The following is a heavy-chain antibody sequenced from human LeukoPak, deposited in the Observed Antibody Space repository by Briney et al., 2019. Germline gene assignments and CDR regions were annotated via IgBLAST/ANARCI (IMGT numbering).Heavy chain of an antibody. D-gene: IGHD2-15*01. J-gene: IGHJ6*04. CDR1: GFTFSSYA. CDR2: ISYDGNNR. CDR3: ARDRCSGGSCRAYIYYYGLDI. V-gene: IGHV3-30*04. Sequence: PGRSLRLSCAASGFTFSSYAMHWVRQTPGKGLEWVAVISYDGNNRYYADSVKGRFTISRDNSKNTLYLQMNSLRPEDTSVYYCARDRCSGGSCRAYIYYYGLDIWGDGTTVTVSS.